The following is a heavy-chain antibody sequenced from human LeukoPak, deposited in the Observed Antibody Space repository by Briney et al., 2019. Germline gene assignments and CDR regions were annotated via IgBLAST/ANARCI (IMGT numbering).Heavy chain of an antibody. CDR1: GGSITSGSYY. CDR3: TRDNPGMTSTDT. V-gene: IGHV4-61*02. J-gene: IGHJ4*02. D-gene: IGHD1-1*01. CDR2: MFSSGSSGNT. Sequence: SETLSLTCTVSGGSITSGSYYWSWIRQPPGKGLEWIGRMFSSGSSGNTNYNPSLKSRVTISPNTSKNQFSLNVSSVTAADTAVYYCTRDNPGMTSTDTWGQGILVTVSS.